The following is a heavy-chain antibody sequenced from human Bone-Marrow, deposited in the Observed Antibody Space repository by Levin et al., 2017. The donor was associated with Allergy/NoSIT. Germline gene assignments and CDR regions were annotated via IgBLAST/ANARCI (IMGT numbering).Heavy chain of an antibody. Sequence: PGGSLRLSCTVSGFTFRIYSINWVRQAPGKGLEWISSISSDSSDLYYADSVKGRFTISRDNAKNSLNLQVRSLRAEDTAVYHCVRGIIGDVRVAHKEAFDVWGQGTMVTVSS. CDR1: GFTFRIYS. CDR2: ISSDSSDL. V-gene: IGHV3-21*01. J-gene: IGHJ3*01. CDR3: VRGIIGDVRVAHKEAFDV. D-gene: IGHD2/OR15-2a*01.